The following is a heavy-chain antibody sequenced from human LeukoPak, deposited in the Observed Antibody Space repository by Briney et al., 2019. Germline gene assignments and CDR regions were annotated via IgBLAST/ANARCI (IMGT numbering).Heavy chain of an antibody. CDR2: IYSGGST. CDR3: ARAETKIGHCSSSNCLFDS. J-gene: IGHJ4*02. CDR1: GFTVISNY. V-gene: IGHV3-66*01. Sequence: PGGSLRLSCAASGFTVISNYMSWVRQAPGKGLEWVSVIYSGGSTYYADSVKGRFTISRDNSKNTLYLQMNSLRAEDTAVYYCARAETKIGHCSSSNCLFDSWGQGTLVTVSS. D-gene: IGHD2-2*01.